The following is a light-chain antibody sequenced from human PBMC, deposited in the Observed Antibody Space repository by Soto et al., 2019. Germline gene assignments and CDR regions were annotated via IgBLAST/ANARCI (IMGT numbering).Light chain of an antibody. CDR2: ENY. J-gene: IGLJ2*01. Sequence: QSVLTPPPSVSAAPGQTVTISCSGSASNIGNNYVSWYQQLPGTAPKLLIYENYERPSGIPDRFSDSKSGTSATLGITGLQSGDGSDYYCCAWDNSLTGGVFCGGTQLTVL. V-gene: IGLV1-51*02. CDR3: CAWDNSLTGGV. CDR1: ASNIGNNY.